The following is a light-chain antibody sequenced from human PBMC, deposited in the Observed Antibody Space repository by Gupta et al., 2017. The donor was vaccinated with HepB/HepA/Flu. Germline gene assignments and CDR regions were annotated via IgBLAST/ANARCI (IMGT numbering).Light chain of an antibody. CDR2: GAS. CDR3: QQSDSSPRT. V-gene: IGKV1-39*01. CDR1: QSISNY. Sequence: DIQMTQSPSSLSASVGDRVTITCRASQSISNYLNWYQQRPGKAPKLLIYGASGLQTGVPERFSGSGSGTDFTLTIDRLESEDFATYYCQQSDSSPRTFGQGTKVEIK. J-gene: IGKJ1*01.